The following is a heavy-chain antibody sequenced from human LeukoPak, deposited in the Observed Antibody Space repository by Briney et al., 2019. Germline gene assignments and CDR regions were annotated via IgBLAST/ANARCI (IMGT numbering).Heavy chain of an antibody. CDR3: ASLGNHYITMIVEDIDY. J-gene: IGHJ4*02. D-gene: IGHD3-22*01. CDR2: INHSGST. V-gene: IGHV4-34*01. CDR1: GGSFSGYY. Sequence: SETLSLTCAVYGGSFSGYYWSWIRQPPGKGLEWIGEINHSGSTNYNPSLKSRVTISVDTSKNQFSLKLSSVTAADTAVYYCASLGNHYITMIVEDIDYWGQGTLVTVSS.